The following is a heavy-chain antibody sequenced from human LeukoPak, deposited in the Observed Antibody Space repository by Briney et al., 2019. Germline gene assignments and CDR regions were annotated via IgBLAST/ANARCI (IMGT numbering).Heavy chain of an antibody. CDR2: IIPIFGTA. Sequence: GSSVKVSCKASGGTFSSYAISWVRQAPGQGLEWMGGIIPIFGTANYAQKFQGRVTITTDESTSTAYMELGSLRSEDTAVYYCARSSSGTRSAGDYWGQGTLVTVSS. D-gene: IGHD6-25*01. V-gene: IGHV1-69*05. CDR3: ARSSSGTRSAGDY. CDR1: GGTFSSYA. J-gene: IGHJ4*02.